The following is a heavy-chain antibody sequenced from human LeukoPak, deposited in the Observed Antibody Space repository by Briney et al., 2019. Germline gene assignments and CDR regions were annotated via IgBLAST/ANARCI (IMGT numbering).Heavy chain of an antibody. Sequence: SETLSLTCTGCGGSISDSYWWWGGQPPGRGLEWIGFIYDTGSTNYNPSLKSRVTISRDTARNQVSLQLTSVSAADTAVYFCARAKSSRCGQASDYWGRGNLVTVSS. CDR2: IYDTGST. D-gene: IGHD5-24*01. V-gene: IGHV4-59*01. CDR3: ARAKSSRCGQASDY. J-gene: IGHJ4*02. CDR1: GGSISDSY.